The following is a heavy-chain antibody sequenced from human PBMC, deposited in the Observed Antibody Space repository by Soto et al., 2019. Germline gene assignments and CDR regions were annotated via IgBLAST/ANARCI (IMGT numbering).Heavy chain of an antibody. CDR1: GYTFPTFG. V-gene: IGHV1-18*01. J-gene: IGHJ4*02. CDR3: ATRSPAFDY. CDR2: ISTSKGNT. Sequence: ASVKDSCKTSGYTFPTFGINWVRQAPGQGLEWMGWISTSKGNTNYAQKFQGRVTMTTDTSTSTAYMELRSLRSDDTAVYFCATRSPAFDYWGQGTLVTVSS.